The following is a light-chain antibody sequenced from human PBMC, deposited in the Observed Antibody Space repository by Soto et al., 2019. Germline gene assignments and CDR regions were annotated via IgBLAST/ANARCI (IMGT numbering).Light chain of an antibody. Sequence: EIVLTQSPGTLSLSPGERATLSCRASQSLSGNYLAWYQQKPGQAPRLLIYGASNRATGIPDRFSGSGSGTDFTLIINRLEPEDVAIYYCQQYGGSPRITFGQGTKVDIK. CDR2: GAS. CDR1: QSLSGNY. J-gene: IGKJ1*01. CDR3: QQYGGSPRIT. V-gene: IGKV3-20*01.